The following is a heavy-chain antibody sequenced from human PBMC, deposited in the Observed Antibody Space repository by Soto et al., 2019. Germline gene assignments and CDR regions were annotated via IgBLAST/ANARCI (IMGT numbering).Heavy chain of an antibody. CDR2: ISGSGDDT. D-gene: IGHD1-1*01. J-gene: IGHJ2*01. Sequence: PRIPCEAPGFPFYTYAMNWVRQAPGKALERVSVISGSGDDTYYADTVKGRFTISRDNSKNTLFLQMDSLRPEDTAIYYCAKGGTTGTTNSHFWYRDRCGRGPLVT. CDR3: AKGGTTGTTNSHFWYRDR. V-gene: IGHV3-23*01. CDR1: GFPFYTYA.